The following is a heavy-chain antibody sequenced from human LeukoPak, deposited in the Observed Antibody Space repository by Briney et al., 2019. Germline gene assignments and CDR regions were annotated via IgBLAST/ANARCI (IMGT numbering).Heavy chain of an antibody. J-gene: IGHJ4*02. CDR3: ARDRGSGYYLDY. CDR2: IIPIFGTA. Sequence: ASVKVSCKASGGTFSSYAISWVRQAPGQGLEWMGGIIPIFGTANYAQKFQGRVTITADESTSIAYMELSSLRSEDTAVYYCARDRGSGYYLDYWGQGTLVTVSS. V-gene: IGHV1-69*13. D-gene: IGHD3-22*01. CDR1: GGTFSSYA.